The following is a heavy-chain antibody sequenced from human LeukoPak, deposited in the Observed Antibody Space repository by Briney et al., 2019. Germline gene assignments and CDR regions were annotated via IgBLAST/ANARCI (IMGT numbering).Heavy chain of an antibody. CDR3: AKDQKPDSGYDIDY. CDR2: IFGSGDTT. CDR1: GFTISSYG. J-gene: IGHJ4*02. D-gene: IGHD5-12*01. V-gene: IGHV3-23*01. Sequence: PGGSLRLSCAASGFTISSYGMNWVRQAPRKGLEWVSVIFGSGDTTNYADSVKDRFTISRDRSKNTLYLEMHSLRADDTAVYYCAKDQKPDSGYDIDYWGQGTLVIVSS.